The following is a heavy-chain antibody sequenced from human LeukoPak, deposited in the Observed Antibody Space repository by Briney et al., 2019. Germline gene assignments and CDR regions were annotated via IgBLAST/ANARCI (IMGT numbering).Heavy chain of an antibody. Sequence: PSETLSLTCTVSGGSISSGSYYWSWIRQPPGKGLEWIGYIYYSGSTNYNPSLKSRVTISVDTSKNQFSLKLSSVTAADTAVYYCARGPMYYYDSSGYYTDAFDIWGQGTMVTVSS. CDR1: GGSISSGSYY. V-gene: IGHV4-61*01. J-gene: IGHJ3*02. CDR2: IYYSGST. CDR3: ARGPMYYYDSSGYYTDAFDI. D-gene: IGHD3-22*01.